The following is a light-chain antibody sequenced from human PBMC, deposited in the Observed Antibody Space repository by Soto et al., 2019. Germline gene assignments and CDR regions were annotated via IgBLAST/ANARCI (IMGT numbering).Light chain of an antibody. CDR1: QSVSSY. J-gene: IGKJ5*01. CDR3: QQRSNWPIT. V-gene: IGKV3-11*01. CDR2: DAS. Sequence: EIVLTQSPATLSLSPGERATLSCRASQSVSSYLAWYQQKPGQAPRLLIYDASNRATGIPARFSGSGSGTDFTLSISSLEPADFAVYSCQQRSNWPITFGQGTRLEIK.